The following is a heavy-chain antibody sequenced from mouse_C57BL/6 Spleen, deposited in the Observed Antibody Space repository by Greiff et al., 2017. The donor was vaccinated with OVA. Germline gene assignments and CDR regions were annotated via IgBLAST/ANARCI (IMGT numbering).Heavy chain of an antibody. Sequence: QLQQPGAELVKPGASVKLSCKASGYTFTSYWMHWVKQRPGQGLEWIGMIHPNSGSTNYNEKFKSKATLTVDKSSSTAYMQLSSLTSEDSAVYYCARSGSSYETWFAYWGQGTLVTVSA. D-gene: IGHD1-1*01. CDR3: ARSGSSYETWFAY. CDR1: GYTFTSYW. CDR2: IHPNSGST. V-gene: IGHV1-64*01. J-gene: IGHJ3*01.